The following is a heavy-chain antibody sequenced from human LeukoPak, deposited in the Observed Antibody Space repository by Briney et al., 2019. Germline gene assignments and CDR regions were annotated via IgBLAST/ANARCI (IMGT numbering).Heavy chain of an antibody. D-gene: IGHD3-9*01. CDR3: TTWLD. CDR2: IKSKTDGGII. Sequence: GGSLRLSCAASGFTFSNAWMNWVRQAPGKGLEWVGRIKSKTDGGIIEYAAPVKGRFTTSRDDSKNTLYLQMNSLKTEDTAIYYCTTWLDWGQGTLVTVSS. J-gene: IGHJ4*02. CDR1: GFTFSNAW. V-gene: IGHV3-15*01.